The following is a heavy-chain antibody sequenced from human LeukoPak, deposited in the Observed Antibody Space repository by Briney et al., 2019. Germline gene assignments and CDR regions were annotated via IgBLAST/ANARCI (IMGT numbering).Heavy chain of an antibody. Sequence: GASVKVSCKASGYTFTSYAISWVRQAPGQGLEWMGWISGYNGNTNYAQKLQGRVTMTTDTSTTTACMELRSLRSDDTAVYYCARDVSPENSAYDWAIYYYYTMDVWGQGTTVTVSS. CDR2: ISGYNGNT. CDR1: GYTFTSYA. V-gene: IGHV1-18*01. J-gene: IGHJ6*02. D-gene: IGHD5-12*01. CDR3: ARDVSPENSAYDWAIYYYYTMDV.